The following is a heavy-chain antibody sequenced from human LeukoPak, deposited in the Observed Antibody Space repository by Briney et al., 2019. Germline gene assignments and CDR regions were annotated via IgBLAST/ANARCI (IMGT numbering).Heavy chain of an antibody. Sequence: ASVKVSCKASGGTFSSYAISWVRQAPGQGLEWMGWINPNSGGTNYAQKFQGRVTMTRDTSISTAYMELSRLRSDDTAVYYCASGYYYDSSGYGQLDYWGQGTLVTVSS. CDR2: INPNSGGT. D-gene: IGHD3-22*01. CDR1: GGTFSSYA. CDR3: ASGYYYDSSGYGQLDY. J-gene: IGHJ4*02. V-gene: IGHV1-2*02.